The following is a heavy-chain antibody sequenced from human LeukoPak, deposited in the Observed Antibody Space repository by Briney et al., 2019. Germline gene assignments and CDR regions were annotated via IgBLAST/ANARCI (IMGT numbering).Heavy chain of an antibody. J-gene: IGHJ1*01. D-gene: IGHD6-13*01. CDR1: GYTLTELS. CDR3: ATQQLVRFVLRFQH. V-gene: IGHV1-24*01. CDR2: FDPEDGET. Sequence: ASVKVSCKVSGYTLTELSMHWVRQAPGKGLEWMGRFDPEDGETIYAQKFQGRVTMAEDTSTNTAYMELSSLRSEDTAVYYCATQQLVRFVLRFQHWGQGTLVTVSS.